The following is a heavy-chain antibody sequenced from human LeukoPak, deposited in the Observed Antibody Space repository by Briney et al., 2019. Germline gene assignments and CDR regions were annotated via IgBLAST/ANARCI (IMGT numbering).Heavy chain of an antibody. CDR2: ISGSSSYI. CDR1: GFTFSSYS. V-gene: IGHV3-21*01. Sequence: PGGSLRLSCAASGFTFSSYSLNWVRQAPGKGLEWVSSISGSSSYIYYADSVKGRFTISRDNAKNSLYLQMNSLRAEDTAVYYCARDEREYEILTGALEYWGQGTLVTVSS. CDR3: ARDEREYEILTGALEY. D-gene: IGHD3-9*01. J-gene: IGHJ4*02.